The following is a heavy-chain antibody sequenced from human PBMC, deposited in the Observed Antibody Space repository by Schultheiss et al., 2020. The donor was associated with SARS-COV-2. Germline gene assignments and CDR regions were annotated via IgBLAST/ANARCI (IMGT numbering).Heavy chain of an antibody. Sequence: SETLSLTCAVYGGSFSGYYWSWIRQPPGKGLEWIGYIYYSGSTNYNPSLKSRVTISVDTSKNQFSLKLSSVTAADTAVYYCARGVLSGKRSVVVIAIRRGWFDPWGQGTLVTVSS. J-gene: IGHJ5*02. CDR3: ARGVLSGKRSVVVIAIRRGWFDP. CDR1: GGSFSGYY. V-gene: IGHV4-59*12. CDR2: IYYSGST. D-gene: IGHD2-21*01.